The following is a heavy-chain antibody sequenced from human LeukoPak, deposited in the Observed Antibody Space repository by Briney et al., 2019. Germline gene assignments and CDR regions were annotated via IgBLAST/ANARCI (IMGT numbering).Heavy chain of an antibody. D-gene: IGHD3-16*01. Sequence: GGSLRLSCAASGFTFSSYWMSWVRQAPGKGLEWVANIKQDGSEKYYVDSVKGRFTISRDNTKNSLYLQMNSLRAEDTAVYYCARGFGPAPFDYWGQGTLVTVSS. CDR3: ARGFGPAPFDY. J-gene: IGHJ4*02. V-gene: IGHV3-7*03. CDR1: GFTFSSYW. CDR2: IKQDGSEK.